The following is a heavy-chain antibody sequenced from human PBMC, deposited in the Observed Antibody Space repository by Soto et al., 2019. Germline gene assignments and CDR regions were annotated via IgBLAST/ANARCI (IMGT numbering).Heavy chain of an antibody. CDR1: GYTFTSYA. V-gene: IGHV1-3*01. Sequence: ASVKVSCKASGYTFTSYAMHWVRQAPGQRPEWMGWINAGNGNTKYSQKFQGRVTITRDTSASTAYMELSSLRSEDTAVYYCARNYYDSSGYYHSYYGMDVWGQGTTVTVSS. J-gene: IGHJ6*02. D-gene: IGHD3-22*01. CDR3: ARNYYDSSGYYHSYYGMDV. CDR2: INAGNGNT.